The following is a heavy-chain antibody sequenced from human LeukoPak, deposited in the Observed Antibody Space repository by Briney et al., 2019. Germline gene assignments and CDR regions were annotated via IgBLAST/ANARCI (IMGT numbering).Heavy chain of an antibody. CDR2: ISPTSRGT. Sequence: ASVTLSYTPSAHTFTDSYIPWARHAPGQGLDRLARISPTSRGTNYAQKFQGRVTMTRHTSISTAYMELSSLKSDDTAVYYCARVGNYYDSSGYLDYWGQGTLVTVSS. CDR3: ARVGNYYDSSGYLDY. D-gene: IGHD3-22*01. V-gene: IGHV1-2*06. CDR1: AHTFTDSY. J-gene: IGHJ4*02.